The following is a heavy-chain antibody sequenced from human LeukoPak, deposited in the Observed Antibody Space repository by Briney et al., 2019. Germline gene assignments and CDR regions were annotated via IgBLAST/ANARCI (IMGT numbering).Heavy chain of an antibody. V-gene: IGHV4-39*01. Sequence: SETLSLTCTVSGGSISSSSYYWGWIRQPPGKGLEWIGSIYYSGSTYYNPSLKSRVTISVDTSKNQSSLKLSSVIAADTAVYYCASLVKVVVPAAINGVYWGQGTLVTVSS. CDR2: IYYSGST. CDR1: GGSISSSSYY. J-gene: IGHJ4*02. D-gene: IGHD2-2*02. CDR3: ASLVKVVVPAAINGVY.